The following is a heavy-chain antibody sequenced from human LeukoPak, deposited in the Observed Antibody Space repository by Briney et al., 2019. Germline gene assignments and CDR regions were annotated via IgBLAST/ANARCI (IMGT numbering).Heavy chain of an antibody. Sequence: SETLSLTCTVSGGSISSYYWSWIRQPPGKGLEWIGYSSDSGSTNYNPSLKSRVTLLVDTSKNQFSLNLFSVTAADTAVYYCARGSDYGDSWGQGTLVIVSS. J-gene: IGHJ4*02. CDR3: ARGSDYGDS. V-gene: IGHV4-59*01. CDR1: GGSISSYY. CDR2: SSDSGST.